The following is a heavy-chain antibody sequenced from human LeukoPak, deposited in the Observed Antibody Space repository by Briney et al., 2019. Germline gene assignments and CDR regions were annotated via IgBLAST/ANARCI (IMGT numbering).Heavy chain of an antibody. J-gene: IGHJ6*02. Sequence: GGSLRLSCAASGFTFSSYAMSWVRQAPGKGLEWVSSISSSSSYIYYADSVKGRFTISRDNAKNSLYLQMNSLRAEDTAVYYCARDLPTGTTGYYGMDVWGQGTTVTVSS. CDR3: ARDLPTGTTGYYGMDV. D-gene: IGHD1-1*01. CDR1: GFTFSSYA. V-gene: IGHV3-21*01. CDR2: ISSSSSYI.